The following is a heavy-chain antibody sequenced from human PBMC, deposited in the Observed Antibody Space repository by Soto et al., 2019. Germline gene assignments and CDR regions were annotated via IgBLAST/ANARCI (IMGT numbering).Heavy chain of an antibody. CDR1: GGSLRGSY. CDR3: ARGHIPVYGPVPDYFDS. J-gene: IGHJ4*02. D-gene: IGHD2-21*01. V-gene: IGHV4-34*02. Sequence: QVHLQPWGAGLLKPSETLSLTCGVYGGSLRGSYWSWIRQPPGKALEWLGKVTHSGSTTFNPSLKSRVSVSVDTSDNQFSLKLTSVTAADTAVYYCARGHIPVYGPVPDYFDSWGQGTLVTVSS. CDR2: VTHSGST.